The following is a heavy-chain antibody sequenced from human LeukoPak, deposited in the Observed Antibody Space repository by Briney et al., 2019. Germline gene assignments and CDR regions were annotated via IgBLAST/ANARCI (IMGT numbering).Heavy chain of an antibody. CDR2: INPSGGST. CDR1: GYTFTSYY. V-gene: IGHV1-46*01. CDR3: ARDTLDSSSPGYYYYYMDV. D-gene: IGHD6-6*01. Sequence: ASVKVSCKASGYTFTSYYMHWVRQAPGQGLEWMGIINPSGGSTSYAQKFQGRVTMTRDTSTSTVYMELSSLRSEDTAAYYCARDTLDSSSPGYYYYYMDVWGKGTTVTVSS. J-gene: IGHJ6*03.